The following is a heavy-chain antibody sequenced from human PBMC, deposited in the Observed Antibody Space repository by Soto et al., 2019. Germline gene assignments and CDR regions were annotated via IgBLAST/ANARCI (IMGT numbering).Heavy chain of an antibody. D-gene: IGHD1-26*01. CDR1: GFTFSSYA. V-gene: IGHV3-23*01. Sequence: EVQLLESGGGLVQPGGSLRLSCAASGFTFSSYAMNWVRQAPGKGLEWVSVISGSGGSTYYADSVKGRFTISRDNSKNTLYLQMKSRGGEDTAVYYCAKRASGSDFDYWGQGTLVTVSS. CDR3: AKRASGSDFDY. CDR2: ISGSGGST. J-gene: IGHJ4*02.